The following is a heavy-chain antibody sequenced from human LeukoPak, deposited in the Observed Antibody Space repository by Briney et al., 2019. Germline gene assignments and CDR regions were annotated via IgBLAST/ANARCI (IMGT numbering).Heavy chain of an antibody. Sequence: PSETLSLTCAVSGGSISSSSWWSWIRQPPGKGLEWIGYIYYSGSTNYNPSLKSRVTISVDTSKNQFSLKLSSVTAADTAVYYCARDSNDFWSGYSYMDVWGKGTTVTVSS. CDR2: IYYSGST. D-gene: IGHD3-3*01. CDR1: GGSISSSSW. J-gene: IGHJ6*03. CDR3: ARDSNDFWSGYSYMDV. V-gene: IGHV4-61*01.